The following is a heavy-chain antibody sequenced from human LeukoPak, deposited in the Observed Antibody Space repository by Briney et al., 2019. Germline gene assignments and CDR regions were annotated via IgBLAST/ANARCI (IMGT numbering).Heavy chain of an antibody. Sequence: PSETPSLTCAVYGGSFSGYYWSWIRQPPGKGLEWVSAISGSGGSTYYADSVKGRFTISRDNSKNTLYLQMNSLRAEDTAVYYCAKALTTVTTQYFDYWGQGTLVTVSS. D-gene: IGHD4-17*01. CDR2: ISGSGGST. J-gene: IGHJ4*02. CDR3: AKALTTVTTQYFDY. V-gene: IGHV3-23*01. CDR1: GGSFSGYY.